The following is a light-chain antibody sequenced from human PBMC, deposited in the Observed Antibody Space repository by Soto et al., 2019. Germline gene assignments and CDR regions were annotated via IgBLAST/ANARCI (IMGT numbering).Light chain of an antibody. J-gene: IGKJ1*01. CDR1: QAVNTR. CDR2: GAS. Sequence: EIVLTQSPATLSAFPGDRVTLSCRASQAVNTRLAWYQHKPSQAPRLLIYGASNRATGIPDRFSGSGSGTDFTLTISRLEPEDFAVYYCQQYGSSGTLGQGTKVDIK. V-gene: IGKV3-20*01. CDR3: QQYGSSGT.